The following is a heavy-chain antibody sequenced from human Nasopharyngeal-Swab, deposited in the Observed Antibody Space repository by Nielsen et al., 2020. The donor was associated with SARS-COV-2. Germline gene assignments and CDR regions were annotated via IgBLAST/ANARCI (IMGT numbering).Heavy chain of an antibody. J-gene: IGHJ4*02. Sequence: GGSLRLSCAASGFTFSSYAMSWVRQAPWKGLEWVSAISGSGGSTYYADSVKGRFTISRDNSKNTLYLQMNSLRAEDTAVYYCAKLHHYYGESDYWGQGTLVTVSS. CDR3: AKLHHYYGESDY. CDR2: ISGSGGST. CDR1: GFTFSSYA. V-gene: IGHV3-23*01. D-gene: IGHD4-17*01.